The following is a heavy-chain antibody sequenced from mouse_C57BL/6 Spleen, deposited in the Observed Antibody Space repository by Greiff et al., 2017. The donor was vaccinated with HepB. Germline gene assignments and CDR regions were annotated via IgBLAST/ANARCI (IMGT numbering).Heavy chain of an antibody. CDR2: IHPNSGST. CDR1: GYTFTSYW. J-gene: IGHJ2*01. D-gene: IGHD2-4*01. Sequence: QVQLQQPGAELVKPGASVKLSCKASGYTFTSYWMHWVKQRPGQGLEWIGMIHPNSGSTNYNEKFKSKATLTVDKSSSTAYMQLSSLTSEDSAVYYCARSGDDDVDLDYWGQGTTLTVSS. CDR3: ARSGDDDVDLDY. V-gene: IGHV1-64*01.